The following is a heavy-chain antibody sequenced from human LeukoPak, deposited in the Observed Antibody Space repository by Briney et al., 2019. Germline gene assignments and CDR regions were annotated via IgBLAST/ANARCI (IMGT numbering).Heavy chain of an antibody. V-gene: IGHV3-23*01. Sequence: PGGSLRLPCAASGFTFSSYAMSWVRQAPGKGLEWVSAISGSGGSTYYADSVKGRFTISRDNSKNTLYLQMNSLRAEDTAVYYCAKDVIYGGNSKDGDYYFDYWGQGTLVTVSS. J-gene: IGHJ4*02. CDR2: ISGSGGST. CDR3: AKDVIYGGNSKDGDYYFDY. CDR1: GFTFSSYA. D-gene: IGHD4-17*01.